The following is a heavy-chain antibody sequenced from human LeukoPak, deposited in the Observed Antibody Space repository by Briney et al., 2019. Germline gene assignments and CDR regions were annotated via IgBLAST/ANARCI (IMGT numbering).Heavy chain of an antibody. Sequence: PGRSLRLSCAASGFTFSNAWMSWVRQAPGKGLEWLGRIKSKTDGGTTDYAAPVKGRFTISRDDSKDTLYLQMNSLKTEDTAVYYCTTDGIVGATTVDYWGQGTLVTVSS. J-gene: IGHJ4*02. CDR1: GFTFSNAW. CDR3: TTDGIVGATTVDY. D-gene: IGHD1-26*01. V-gene: IGHV3-15*01. CDR2: IKSKTDGGTT.